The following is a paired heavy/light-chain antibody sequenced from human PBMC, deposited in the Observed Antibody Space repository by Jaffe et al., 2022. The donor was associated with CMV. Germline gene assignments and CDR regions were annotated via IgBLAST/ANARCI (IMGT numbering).Light chain of an antibody. CDR1: SSDIGDYEY. Sequence: QSALTQPASVSGSPGQSITISCTGTSSDIGDYEYVSWFQQHPGKVPKLMIFDVNNRPSGVSRRFSGSKSGNTASLTISGLQAEDEADYYCSSYRDGSTPGAFGTGTKVTVV. V-gene: IGLV2-14*03. CDR2: DVN. J-gene: IGLJ1*01. CDR3: SSYRDGSTPGA.
Heavy chain of an antibody. CDR2: ILGSGDET. CDR3: AKDRRSTVTTGASDY. Sequence: EVQLVESGGGLVQPGGSLRLSCEASGFRFSSYAMSWVRQAPGKGLEWVSAILGSGDETYYSDSVKGRFTISRDNSRNTVHLQMSSLRAEDTALYYCAKDRRSTVTTGASDYWGQGTLVTVSS. CDR1: GFRFSSYA. V-gene: IGHV3-23*04. J-gene: IGHJ4*02. D-gene: IGHD4-17*01.